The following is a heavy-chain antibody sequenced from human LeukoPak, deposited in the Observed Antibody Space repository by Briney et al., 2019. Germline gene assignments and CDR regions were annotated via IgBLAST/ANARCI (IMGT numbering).Heavy chain of an antibody. J-gene: IGHJ6*02. D-gene: IGHD2-2*01. CDR3: AITGVVPAAPYYYYGMDV. V-gene: IGHV5-51*01. CDR1: GYSFTSYW. CDR2: IYPGDSDT. Sequence: GESLKISCKRSGYSFTSYWIGWVRQMPGKGLEWMGIIYPGDSDTRYSPSFQGQVTISADKSISTAYLQWSSLKASDTAMYYCAITGVVPAAPYYYYGMDVWGQGTTVTVSS.